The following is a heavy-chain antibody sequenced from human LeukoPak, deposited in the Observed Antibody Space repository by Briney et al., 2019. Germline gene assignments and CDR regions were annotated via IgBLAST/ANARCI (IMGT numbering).Heavy chain of an antibody. D-gene: IGHD2-2*02. Sequence: ASVKVSCKASGGPFRRSAISWVRQAPRHRLEWMGGIIPIFGTANYAQKFQGRVTSTTDESTSTAYMELSSLRSEDTAVYYCARGRVPAAITGGETGDTFDIWGQGTMVTVSS. V-gene: IGHV1-69*05. CDR2: IIPIFGTA. J-gene: IGHJ3*02. CDR1: GGPFRRSA. CDR3: ARGRVPAAITGGETGDTFDI.